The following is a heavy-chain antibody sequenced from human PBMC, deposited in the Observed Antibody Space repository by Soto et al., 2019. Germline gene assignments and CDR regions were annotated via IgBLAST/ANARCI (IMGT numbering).Heavy chain of an antibody. V-gene: IGHV3-30*03. Sequence: QVQLAESGGGVVQPGRSLRLSCATSGFVSNDYDIHWVRQAPGKGLAWLASISYDGSNKYYADSVKGRFPISRDNSKNTLSLQRNSLGAEDTAVYYCSRGIKGGLDAWGPGTLVTVSS. CDR1: GFVSNDYD. CDR2: ISYDGSNK. J-gene: IGHJ5*02. CDR3: SRGIKGGLDA. D-gene: IGHD2-21*01.